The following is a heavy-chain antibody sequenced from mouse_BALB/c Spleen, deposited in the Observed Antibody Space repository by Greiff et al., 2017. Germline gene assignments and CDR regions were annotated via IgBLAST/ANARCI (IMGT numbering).Heavy chain of an antibody. CDR1: GFTFSSYT. Sequence: EVMLVESGGGLVQPGGSLKLSCAASGFTFSSYTMSWVRQTPEKRLEWVATISSGGSYTYYPDSVKGRFTISRDNAKNTLYLQMSSLKSEDTAMYYCTREGTSVANFDYWGQGTTLTVSS. CDR2: ISSGGSYT. V-gene: IGHV5-6-4*01. CDR3: TREGTSVANFDY. J-gene: IGHJ2*01. D-gene: IGHD1-1*01.